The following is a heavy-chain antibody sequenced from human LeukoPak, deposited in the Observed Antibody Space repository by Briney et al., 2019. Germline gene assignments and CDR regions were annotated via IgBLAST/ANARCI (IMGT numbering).Heavy chain of an antibody. D-gene: IGHD6-19*01. J-gene: IGHJ4*02. CDR3: ARGLAGTLDY. Sequence: GGSLRISCAASGFTFSGYQMNWVRQAPGKGLEWVSYISGSGTSIYYAGSVKGRFTISRDNAKNSLYLQMISLRAEDTAIYYCARGLAGTLDYWGQGTLVTVSS. V-gene: IGHV3-48*03. CDR1: GFTFSGYQ. CDR2: ISGSGTSI.